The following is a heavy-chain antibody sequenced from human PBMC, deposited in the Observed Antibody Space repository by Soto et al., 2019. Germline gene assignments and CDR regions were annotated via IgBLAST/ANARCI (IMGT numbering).Heavy chain of an antibody. CDR2: ISGSGSST. CDR3: AKNAGIGYFYFDY. CDR1: GFTFTSHA. V-gene: IGHV3-23*01. Sequence: PGGSLRLSCATSGFTFTSHAMTWVRQAPGKGLEWVSVISGSGSSTYYADSVKGRFTISRDNSKNTLYLQMNSLRAEDTAVYYCAKNAGIGYFYFDYWAQGTLVTVSS. J-gene: IGHJ4*02. D-gene: IGHD3-22*01.